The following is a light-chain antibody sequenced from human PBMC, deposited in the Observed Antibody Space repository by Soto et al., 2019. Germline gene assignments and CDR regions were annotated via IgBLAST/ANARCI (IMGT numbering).Light chain of an antibody. Sequence: QSALTQPASVSGSPGQSITISCTGTSSDVGGYNYVSWYQQHPGKAPKLMIYDVSNRPSGVSNRFSGSKSGNTASLTISGLQAEDEAVYYCSSDTSSSTYVFGTGTKSPS. CDR1: SSDVGGYNY. V-gene: IGLV2-14*01. CDR3: SSDTSSSTYV. J-gene: IGLJ1*01. CDR2: DVS.